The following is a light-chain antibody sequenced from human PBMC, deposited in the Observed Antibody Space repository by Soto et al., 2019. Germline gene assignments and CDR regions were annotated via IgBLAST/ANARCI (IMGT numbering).Light chain of an antibody. V-gene: IGLV2-14*01. Sequence: QSVLTQPASVSGSPGQSITISCTGTSSDIGGYKFVSWYQHHPGKAPKLMIYEVSNRPSGVSNRFSGSKSGNTASLTISGLQAEDEADYYCSSYTSSSTLVFGTGTKVTVL. J-gene: IGLJ1*01. CDR3: SSYTSSSTLV. CDR2: EVS. CDR1: SSDIGGYKF.